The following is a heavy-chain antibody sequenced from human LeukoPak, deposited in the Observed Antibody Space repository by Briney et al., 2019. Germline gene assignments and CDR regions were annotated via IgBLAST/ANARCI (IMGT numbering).Heavy chain of an antibody. CDR1: GYTFTSYG. J-gene: IGHJ4*02. D-gene: IGHD4-17*01. CDR2: ISAYNGNT. V-gene: IGHV1-18*01. CDR3: ARDPSDGDYDY. Sequence: SVKVSCKASGYTFTSYGINWVRQAPGQGLEWMGWISAYNGNTNYAQKLQGRVTMTTDTSTSTAYMELRSLTSDDTAVYYCARDPSDGDYDYWGQGTLVTVSS.